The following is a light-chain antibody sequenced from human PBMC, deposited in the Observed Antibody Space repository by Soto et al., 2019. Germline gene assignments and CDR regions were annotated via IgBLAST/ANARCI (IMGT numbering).Light chain of an antibody. CDR1: QDISNY. Sequence: DIQMTQSPSSLSASVGDRVTITCQARQDISNYLNWYQQKPGKAPKLLIYDASNLETGVPSRFSGSGSGTDFTFTISSLQPEDIATYYCQQYDNLLMYTFGQGTKLEIK. CDR2: DAS. J-gene: IGKJ2*01. V-gene: IGKV1-33*01. CDR3: QQYDNLLMYT.